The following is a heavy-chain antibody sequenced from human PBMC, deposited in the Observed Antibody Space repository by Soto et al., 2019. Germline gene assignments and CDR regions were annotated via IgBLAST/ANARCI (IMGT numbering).Heavy chain of an antibody. Sequence: ASVKVSWKASGYTFTSYAMHWVRQAPGQRLEWMGWINAGNGNTKYSQKFQGRVTITRDTSASTAYMELSSLRSEDPAVYYCARDPSYYGMAVWGQGTTVTVSS. CDR1: GYTFTSYA. V-gene: IGHV1-3*01. CDR2: INAGNGNT. CDR3: ARDPSYYGMAV. J-gene: IGHJ6*02.